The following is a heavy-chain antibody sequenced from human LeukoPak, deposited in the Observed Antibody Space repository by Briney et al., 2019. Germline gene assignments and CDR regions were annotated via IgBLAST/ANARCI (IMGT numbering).Heavy chain of an antibody. V-gene: IGHV3-23*01. CDR3: ARDSEMATISYFDY. CDR1: GFTFSSYG. CDR2: ISGSGDNT. D-gene: IGHD5-24*01. Sequence: GGSLRLSCAASGFTFSSYGMSWVRQAPGKGLEWVSAISGSGDNTYYADSVKGRFSISRDKSKNTLFLQMNSLRAEDTAVYYCARDSEMATISYFDYWGQGTLVTVSS. J-gene: IGHJ4*02.